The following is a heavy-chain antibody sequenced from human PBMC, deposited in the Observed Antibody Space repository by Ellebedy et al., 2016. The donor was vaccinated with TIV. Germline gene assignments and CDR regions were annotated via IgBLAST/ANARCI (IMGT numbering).Heavy chain of an antibody. CDR3: ARLYSSSWYGFDY. D-gene: IGHD6-13*01. CDR2: IYSGGST. V-gene: IGHV3-66*01. CDR1: GFTVDDYA. J-gene: IGHJ4*02. Sequence: GESLKISCAASGFTVDDYAMHWVRQAPGKGLEWVSVIYSGGSTYYADSVKGRFTISRDNSKNTLYLQMNSLRAEDTAVYYCARLYSSSWYGFDYWGQGTLVTVSS.